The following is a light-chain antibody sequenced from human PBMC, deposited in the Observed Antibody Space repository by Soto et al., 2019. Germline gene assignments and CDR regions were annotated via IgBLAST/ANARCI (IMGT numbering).Light chain of an antibody. V-gene: IGLV1-47*01. CDR3: QLWDSNSDHVV. J-gene: IGLJ2*01. Sequence: QSVLTQPPSASGTPGQRVNISCSGSSSNIGSNYVYWYRQFPGTAPKLLIQRNNQRPSGVPARFSGSKSGTSASLAISGLRSEDEADYYCQLWDSNSDHVVFGGGTQLTVL. CDR1: SSNIGSNY. CDR2: RNN.